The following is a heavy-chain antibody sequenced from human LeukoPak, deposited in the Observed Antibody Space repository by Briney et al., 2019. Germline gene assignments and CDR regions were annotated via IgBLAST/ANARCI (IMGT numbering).Heavy chain of an antibody. J-gene: IGHJ6*04. CDR2: IIPIFGTA. CDR3: ASRGVVPAAMHYYYGMDV. CDR1: GGTFSSYA. D-gene: IGHD2-2*01. V-gene: IGHV1-69*01. Sequence: ASVKVSCKASGGTFSSYAISWVRQAPGQGLEWRGGIIPIFGTANYAQKFQGRVTITADESTSTAYMELSSLRSEDTAVYYCASRGVVPAAMHYYYGMDVWGKGTTVTVSS.